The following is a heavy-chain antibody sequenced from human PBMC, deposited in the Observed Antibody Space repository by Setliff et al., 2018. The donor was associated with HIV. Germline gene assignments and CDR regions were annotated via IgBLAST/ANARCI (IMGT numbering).Heavy chain of an antibody. D-gene: IGHD3-22*01. CDR1: GYTFTGYY. V-gene: IGHV1-2*02. CDR2: INPNSGGT. Sequence: ASVKVSCKASGYTFTGYYMHWVRQAPGQGLEWMGWINPNSGGTNYAQKFQGRVTMTRDTSISTAYMELSRLRSDDTAVYYCARDPPYDSSGYYLGLDYYFDYWGQGPLVTVSS. J-gene: IGHJ4*02. CDR3: ARDPPYDSSGYYLGLDYYFDY.